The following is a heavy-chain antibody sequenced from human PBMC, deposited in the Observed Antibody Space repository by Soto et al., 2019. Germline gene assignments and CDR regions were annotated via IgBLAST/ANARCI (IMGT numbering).Heavy chain of an antibody. CDR1: GFTFCSYA. Sequence: GGSLRLSCAASGFTFCSYAMSWVRQAPGKGLEWVSVISGSGVATYYADSVKGRFTISRDNSKSTLYLQVTSPRAEDKAVYYCAKDEGWYYYGSGSGDYYMDVWGKGTTVTVSS. D-gene: IGHD3-10*01. V-gene: IGHV3-23*01. CDR2: ISGSGVAT. J-gene: IGHJ6*03. CDR3: AKDEGWYYYGSGSGDYYMDV.